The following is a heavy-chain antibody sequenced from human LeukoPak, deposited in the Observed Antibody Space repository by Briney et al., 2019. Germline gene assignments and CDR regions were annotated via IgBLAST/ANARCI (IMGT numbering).Heavy chain of an antibody. CDR2: ISYDGSNK. Sequence: PGGSLRLSCAASGFTFSSYAMHWVRQAQGKGLEWVAVISYDGSNKYYADSVKGRFTISRDNSKNTLYLQMNSLRAEDTAVYYCARDITMIGYWGQGTLVTVSS. D-gene: IGHD3-22*01. J-gene: IGHJ4*02. CDR1: GFTFSSYA. CDR3: ARDITMIGY. V-gene: IGHV3-30*04.